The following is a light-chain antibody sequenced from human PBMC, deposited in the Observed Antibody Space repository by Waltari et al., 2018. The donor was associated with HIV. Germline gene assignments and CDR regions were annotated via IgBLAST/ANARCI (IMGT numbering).Light chain of an antibody. CDR2: EVT. CDR3: SSYAPTNNFYVL. J-gene: IGLJ2*01. V-gene: IGLV2-8*01. CDR1: SSDIVVDTY. Sequence: QSALTQPPSASGSPGQSVTISCTGTSSDIVVDTYVSWYQHHPGKAPKLIMTEVTKRPSGVPDRFSGSKSGNTASLTVSGLQAEDEAHYYCSSYAPTNNFYVLFGGGTALTVL.